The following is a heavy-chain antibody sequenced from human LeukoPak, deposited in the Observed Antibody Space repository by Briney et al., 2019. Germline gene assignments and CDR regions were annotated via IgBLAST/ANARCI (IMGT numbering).Heavy chain of an antibody. D-gene: IGHD5/OR15-5a*01. CDR2: IRQDGGEK. CDR3: ARLSGESTIYDY. J-gene: IGHJ4*02. Sequence: GGSLRLSCVASAFTFARHWMSWVRQAPGQPLEWVATIRQDGGEKYYLDSVKGRFIISRDNARNSLSLQMDSLRVEDTAVYYCARLSGESTIYDYWGQGTLVTVSS. V-gene: IGHV3-7*01. CDR1: AFTFARHW.